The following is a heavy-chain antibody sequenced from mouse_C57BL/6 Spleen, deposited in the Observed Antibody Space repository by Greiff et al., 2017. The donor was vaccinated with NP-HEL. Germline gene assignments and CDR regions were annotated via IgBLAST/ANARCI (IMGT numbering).Heavy chain of an antibody. J-gene: IGHJ2*01. Sequence: VQLKESGPELVKPGASVKIPCKASGYTFTDYNMDWVKQSHGKSLEWIGDINPNNGGTIYNQKFKGKATLTVDKSSSTAYMELRSLTSEDTAVYYCAREGRNSLNFDYWGQGTTLTVSS. CDR1: GYTFTDYN. CDR2: INPNNGGT. D-gene: IGHD2-1*01. CDR3: AREGRNSLNFDY. V-gene: IGHV1-18*01.